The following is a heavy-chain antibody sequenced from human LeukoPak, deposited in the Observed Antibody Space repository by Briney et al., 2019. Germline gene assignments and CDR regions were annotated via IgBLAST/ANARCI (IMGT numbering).Heavy chain of an antibody. D-gene: IGHD2-15*01. CDR1: GFTSDDYA. CDR2: ISWNSGSI. CDR3: AKDPFPYCSGGSCYSVYFDY. J-gene: IGHJ4*02. Sequence: GGSLRLSCAASGFTSDDYAMHWVRQAPGKGLEWVSGISWNSGSIGYADSVKGRFTISRDNAKNSLYLQMNSLRAEDMALYYCAKDPFPYCSGGSCYSVYFDYWGQGTLVTVSS. V-gene: IGHV3-9*02.